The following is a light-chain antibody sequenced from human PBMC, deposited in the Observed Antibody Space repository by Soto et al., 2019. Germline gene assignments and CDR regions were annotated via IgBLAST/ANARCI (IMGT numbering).Light chain of an antibody. CDR2: GTS. J-gene: IGKJ3*01. Sequence: EIMLTQSPGTLSLSPGERATLSCRASQSVNSNYLAWYQQKPGQAPRLLIYGTSSRATGIPDRFSGSGSGTDVTLTISRLEPEDFAVYYCQQYGSSPLLTFGPGTKVDIK. CDR3: QQYGSSPLLT. CDR1: QSVNSNY. V-gene: IGKV3-20*01.